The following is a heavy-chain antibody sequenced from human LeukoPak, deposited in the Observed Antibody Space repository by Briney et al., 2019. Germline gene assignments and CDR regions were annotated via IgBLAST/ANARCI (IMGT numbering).Heavy chain of an antibody. CDR3: ARRRYYDGSGYLE. Sequence: SETLSLTCAVSGYSISSGYYWGWIRQPPGKGLEWIGSIYHSGSTYYNPSLKSRVTISVDTSKNQFSLKLSSVTAADTAVYYCARRRYYDGSGYLEWGQGTLLSVSS. D-gene: IGHD3-22*01. CDR2: IYHSGST. J-gene: IGHJ1*01. V-gene: IGHV4-38-2*01. CDR1: GYSISSGYY.